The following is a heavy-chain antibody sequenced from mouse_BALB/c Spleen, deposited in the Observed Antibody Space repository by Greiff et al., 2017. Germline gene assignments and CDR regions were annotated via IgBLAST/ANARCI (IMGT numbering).Heavy chain of an antibody. CDR1: GYSITSGYY. V-gene: IGHV3-6*02. D-gene: IGHD2-3*01. J-gene: IGHJ3*01. CDR2: ISYDGSN. Sequence: EVKLVESGPGLVKPSQSLSLTCSVTGYSITSGYYWTWIRQFPGNKLEWMGYISYDGSNNYNPSLKNRISITRDTSKNQFFLKLNSVTTEDTATYYCARGGGYDGRGFAYWGQGTLVTVSA. CDR3: ARGGGYDGRGFAY.